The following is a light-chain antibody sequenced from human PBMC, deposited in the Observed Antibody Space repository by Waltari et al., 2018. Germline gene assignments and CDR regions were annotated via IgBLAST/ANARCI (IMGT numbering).Light chain of an antibody. CDR3: QQYNSWPPYT. CDR1: QGVSSN. CDR2: GAS. V-gene: IGKV3-15*01. J-gene: IGKJ2*01. Sequence: EIVMTQSPATLSVSPGERATLSCRASQGVSSNLAWYQQKPGQAPRLLIYGASSRATGIPGRFSGSGSGTDFTLTIISLQSEDFAVYYCQQYNSWPPYTFGQGTKLQI.